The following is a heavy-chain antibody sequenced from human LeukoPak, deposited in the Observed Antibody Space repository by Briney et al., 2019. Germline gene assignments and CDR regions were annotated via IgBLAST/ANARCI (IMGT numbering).Heavy chain of an antibody. CDR1: GYTFTGYY. V-gene: IGHV1-8*02. D-gene: IGHD4-23*01. J-gene: IGHJ5*02. Sequence: ASVKVSCKASGYTFTGYYMHWVRQAPGQGLEWMGWMNPNSGNSGYVQKFHDRVTMTRDTSTGTAYMELSSLRSDDTAVYYCARGHFGGDSDWFDPWGQGTLVTVSS. CDR3: ARGHFGGDSDWFDP. CDR2: MNPNSGNS.